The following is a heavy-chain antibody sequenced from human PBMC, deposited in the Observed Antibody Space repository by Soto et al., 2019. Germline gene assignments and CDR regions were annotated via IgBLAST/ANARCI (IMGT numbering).Heavy chain of an antibody. CDR2: ISYDGSNK. CDR1: GFTFSSYA. Sequence: QVQLVASGGGVVQPGRSLRLSCAASGFTFSSYAMHWVRQAPGKGLEWVAVISYDGSNKYYADSVKGRFTISRDNSKNTLYLKMNSLRAEDTAVYYCARSMIVPRPRHYYYYGMDVWGQGTTVTVSS. V-gene: IGHV3-30-3*01. J-gene: IGHJ6*02. CDR3: ARSMIVPRPRHYYYYGMDV. D-gene: IGHD3-22*01.